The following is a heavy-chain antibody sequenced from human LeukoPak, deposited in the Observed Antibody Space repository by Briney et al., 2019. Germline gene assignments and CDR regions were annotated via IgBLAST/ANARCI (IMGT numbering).Heavy chain of an antibody. D-gene: IGHD6-19*01. V-gene: IGHV1-46*01. CDR3: ARDPRGAVAGTRNGMDV. CDR2: INPSGGST. CDR1: GYTFTSYY. Sequence: ASVTVFCKASGYTFTSYYMHWVRQAPGQGLEWMGIINPSGGSTSYAQKFQGRVTMTRDTSTSTVYMELSSLRSEDTAVYYCARDPRGAVAGTRNGMDVWGQGTTVTVSS. J-gene: IGHJ6*02.